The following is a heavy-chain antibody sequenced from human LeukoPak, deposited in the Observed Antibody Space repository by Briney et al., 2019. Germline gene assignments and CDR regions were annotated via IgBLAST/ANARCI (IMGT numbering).Heavy chain of an antibody. CDR3: AAKGAYSSGWYYYYYGMDV. Sequence: GRSLRLSCAASGFTFSSYAMHRVRQAPGKGLEWVAVISYDGSNKYYADSVKGRFTISRDNSKNTLYLQMNSLRAEDTAVYYCAAKGAYSSGWYYYYYGMDVWGKGTTVTVSS. D-gene: IGHD6-19*01. CDR2: ISYDGSNK. CDR1: GFTFSSYA. J-gene: IGHJ6*04. V-gene: IGHV3-30*04.